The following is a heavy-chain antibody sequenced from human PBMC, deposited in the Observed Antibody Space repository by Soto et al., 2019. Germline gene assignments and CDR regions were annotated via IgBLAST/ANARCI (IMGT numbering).Heavy chain of an antibody. Sequence: ASVKVSCKASGYTFTSYYMHWVRQAPGQGLEWMGIINPSGGSTSHAQKFQGRVTMTRDTSASTVYMELSSLRSEDTAVYYCARGYCSSTSCYPNAHFDYWGQGTLVTVSS. V-gene: IGHV1-46*01. J-gene: IGHJ4*02. CDR3: ARGYCSSTSCYPNAHFDY. CDR1: GYTFTSYY. D-gene: IGHD2-2*01. CDR2: INPSGGST.